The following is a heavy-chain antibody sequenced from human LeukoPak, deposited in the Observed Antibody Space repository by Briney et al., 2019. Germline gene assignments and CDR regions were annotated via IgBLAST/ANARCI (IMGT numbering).Heavy chain of an antibody. J-gene: IGHJ4*02. D-gene: IGHD4-17*01. CDR3: ARGNDYGDYFDY. V-gene: IGHV1-2*02. Sequence: ASVKVSCKASGNTFTGYYMHWVRQAPGQGLEWMGWINPNSGGTNYAQKFQGRVTMTRHKSISTAYMELSRLRSYDTAVYYCARGNDYGDYFDYWGQGTLVTVSS. CDR2: INPNSGGT. CDR1: GNTFTGYY.